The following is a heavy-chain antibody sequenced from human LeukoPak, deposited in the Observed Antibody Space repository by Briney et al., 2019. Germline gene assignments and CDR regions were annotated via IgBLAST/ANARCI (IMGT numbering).Heavy chain of an antibody. V-gene: IGHV3-23*01. CDR3: AKGANCDPGVDY. J-gene: IGHJ4*02. CDR2: ISGSGGST. Sequence: GGSLRLSCAASGFTFSSYAMSWVRQAPGKGLEWVSAISGSGGSTYYADSVKGRFTISRDNPKNTLYLQMNSPRAEDTAVYYCAKGANCDPGVDYWGQGTLVTVSS. D-gene: IGHD4/OR15-4a*01. CDR1: GFTFSSYA.